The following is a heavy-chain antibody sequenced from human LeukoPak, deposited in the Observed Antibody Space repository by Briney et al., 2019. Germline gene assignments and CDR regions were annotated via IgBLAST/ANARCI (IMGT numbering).Heavy chain of an antibody. CDR2: INWNGGST. D-gene: IGHD3-10*01. CDR1: GFTFGDYA. J-gene: IGHJ4*02. CDR3: ARAQEDYYGSGSYYKGGFDY. Sequence: PGGSLRLSCTASGFTFGDYAMSWVRQAPGKGLEWVSGINWNGGSTGYADSVKGRFTISRDNAKNSLYLQMNSLRAEDTALYYCARAQEDYYGSGSYYKGGFDYWGQGTLVTVSS. V-gene: IGHV3-20*04.